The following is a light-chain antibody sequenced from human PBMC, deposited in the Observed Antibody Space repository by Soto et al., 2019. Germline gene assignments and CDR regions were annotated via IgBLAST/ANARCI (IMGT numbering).Light chain of an antibody. CDR3: SSYTSSSTRV. J-gene: IGLJ3*02. V-gene: IGLV2-14*01. Sequence: QSVLTQPASVSGSPGQSITISCTGTSSDVGRYNYVSWYQQHPGKAPKLMIYEVSNRPSGVSNRFSGSKSGNTASLTISGRQAEDEADYYCSSYTSSSTRVFGGGTKVTVL. CDR2: EVS. CDR1: SSDVGRYNY.